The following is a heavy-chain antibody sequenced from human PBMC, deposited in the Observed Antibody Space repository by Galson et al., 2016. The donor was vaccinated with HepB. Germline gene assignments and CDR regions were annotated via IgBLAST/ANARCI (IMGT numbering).Heavy chain of an antibody. V-gene: IGHV3-53*01. D-gene: IGHD3-10*01. Sequence: SLRLSCAAPGFTVSSKYMSWVRQAPGKGLEWVSVIHTGGSTYYADSVRGRFTISRDNSKNTLYLQMNSLRADDTAVYYCASNYYGSVGVNNARGVWGQGTTVTVS. CDR1: GFTVSSKY. CDR2: IHTGGST. J-gene: IGHJ6*02. CDR3: ASNYYGSVGVNNARGV.